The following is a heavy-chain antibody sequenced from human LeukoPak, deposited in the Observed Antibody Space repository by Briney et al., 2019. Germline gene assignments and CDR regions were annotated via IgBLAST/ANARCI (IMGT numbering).Heavy chain of an antibody. Sequence: ASVKVSCKTSGYTFTSYDINWLRQATGQGPEWMGRVSPNSGDSDYAQKFQGRVTMTRDTSISTAYMELSSLTYEDTAVYYCASYNGYAKWGQGTLVTVSS. D-gene: IGHD5-12*01. V-gene: IGHV1-8*01. CDR1: GYTFTSYD. CDR3: ASYNGYAK. CDR2: VSPNSGDS. J-gene: IGHJ4*02.